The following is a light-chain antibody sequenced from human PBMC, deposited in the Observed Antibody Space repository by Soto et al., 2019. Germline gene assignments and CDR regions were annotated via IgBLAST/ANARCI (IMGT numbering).Light chain of an antibody. J-gene: IGLJ1*01. Sequence: QSVLTQPPSASGTPGQRVTISCSGSSSNIGSNAVSWYQHLPGRAPKLLISRDNQRPSGVPDRFSGSKSGTSASLAISGLQSDDEADYYCAAWDDSLNGFYVFGTGTKVTVL. V-gene: IGLV1-44*01. CDR1: SSNIGSNA. CDR3: AAWDDSLNGFYV. CDR2: RDN.